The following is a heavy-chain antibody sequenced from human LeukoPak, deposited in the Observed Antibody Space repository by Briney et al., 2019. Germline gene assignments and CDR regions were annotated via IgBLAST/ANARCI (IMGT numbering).Heavy chain of an antibody. CDR3: ARVLLRYFDWLSGY. D-gene: IGHD3-9*01. J-gene: IGHJ4*02. CDR1: GYTFISYA. V-gene: IGHV1-3*01. CDR2: MNAGNGNT. Sequence: ASVKVSCKSSGYTFISYAMHWVRQAPGQRLEWMGWMNAGNGNTKYSQKFQGRVTMTRDTSISTAYMELSRLRSDDTAVYYCARVLLRYFDWLSGYWGQGTLVTVSS.